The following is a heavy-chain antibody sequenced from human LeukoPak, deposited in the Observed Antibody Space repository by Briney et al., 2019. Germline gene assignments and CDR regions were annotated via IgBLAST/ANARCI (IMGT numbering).Heavy chain of an antibody. V-gene: IGHV1-2*02. CDR2: INPNIGAT. CDR1: GYTFTSYY. CDR3: ARGPANWLDP. Sequence: ASVKVSCKASGYTFTSYYIYWLRQAPGQGLEWMAWINPNIGATKYAQKFQGRVTMTRDTSISTTYMELSNLRSDDTAVYYCARGPANWLDPWGQGTLVAVSS. J-gene: IGHJ5*02.